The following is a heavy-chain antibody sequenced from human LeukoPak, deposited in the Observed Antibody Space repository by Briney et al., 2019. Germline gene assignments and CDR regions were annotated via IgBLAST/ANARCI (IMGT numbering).Heavy chain of an antibody. J-gene: IGHJ6*03. V-gene: IGHV3-72*01. Sequence: PGGSLRLSCAASGFTFSSYGMHWVRQAPGKGLEWVGRTRNKANSYTTEYAASVKGRFTISRDDSKNSLYLQMNSLKTEDTAVYYCATYYEPKKYYYYYMDVWGKGTTVTVSS. CDR2: TRNKANSYTT. CDR1: GFTFSSYG. D-gene: IGHD3-22*01. CDR3: ATYYEPKKYYYYYMDV.